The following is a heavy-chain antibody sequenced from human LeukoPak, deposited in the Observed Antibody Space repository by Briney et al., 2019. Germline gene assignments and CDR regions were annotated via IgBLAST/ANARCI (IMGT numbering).Heavy chain of an antibody. CDR3: ARLVGSSWYHEILFGRDY. CDR1: GGSTSSSSYY. V-gene: IGHV4-39*01. Sequence: SETLSLTCTVSGGSTSSSSYYWGWIRQPPRKGLEWIGTIHYRGNTYYNPSLKSRVAISVDTSKNQFSLKLTSVTAADTAMYYCARLVGSSWYHEILFGRDYWGQGTLVTVSS. J-gene: IGHJ4*02. CDR2: IHYRGNT. D-gene: IGHD6-13*01.